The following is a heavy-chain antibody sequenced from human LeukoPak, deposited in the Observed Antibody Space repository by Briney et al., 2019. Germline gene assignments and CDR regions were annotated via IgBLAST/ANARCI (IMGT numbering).Heavy chain of an antibody. CDR1: GVTFRVAS. Sequence: GGSLRLSCAPSGVTFRVASVRSGRQAPGEGLEWVSSISSSSSYIYYADSVKGRFTISRDNAKNSLYLQMNSVRAEDTALYYCVSDIVAGNNPSFDNWGQGTMVTVSS. D-gene: IGHD5-12*01. V-gene: IGHV3-21*01. J-gene: IGHJ3*02. CDR2: ISSSSSYI. CDR3: VSDIVAGNNPSFDN.